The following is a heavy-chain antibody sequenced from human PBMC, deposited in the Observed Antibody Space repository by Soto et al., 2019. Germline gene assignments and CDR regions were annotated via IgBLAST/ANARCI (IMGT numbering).Heavy chain of an antibody. Sequence: NPSETLSLTCSVSGGSIRSGSYYWSWIRQHPGKALEWIGYIFHSGSTYYNPSLKSRVTMSVDMSKNQFSLKLNSVTAADTAVYYCARNGCSSTTCYNSEAHYHSMDVWGRGTTVTVSS. CDR2: IFHSGST. J-gene: IGHJ6*02. CDR1: GGSIRSGSYY. D-gene: IGHD2-2*02. CDR3: ARNGCSSTTCYNSEAHYHSMDV. V-gene: IGHV4-31*03.